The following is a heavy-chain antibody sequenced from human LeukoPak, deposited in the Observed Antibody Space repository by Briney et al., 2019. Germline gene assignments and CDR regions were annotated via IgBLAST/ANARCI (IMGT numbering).Heavy chain of an antibody. CDR1: GYTVTSYA. Sequence: ASFKLSCKASGYTVTSYAMRWVRQAPGQRLEWMGWINAGNGNTKYSQKFQGRVTITRDTSASTAYMELSSLRSENTAVYSCARGVATNRYYFDYWGQGTLVTVSS. V-gene: IGHV1-3*01. J-gene: IGHJ4*02. CDR2: INAGNGNT. D-gene: IGHD5-12*01. CDR3: ARGVATNRYYFDY.